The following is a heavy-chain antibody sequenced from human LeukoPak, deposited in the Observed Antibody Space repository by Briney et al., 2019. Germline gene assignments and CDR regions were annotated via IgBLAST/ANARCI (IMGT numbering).Heavy chain of an antibody. CDR1: GFTFDMSW. CDR3: AKSFWWFGEFSPFDY. V-gene: IGHV3-74*01. CDR2: INIDGSTT. J-gene: IGHJ4*02. D-gene: IGHD3-10*01. Sequence: GGSLRLSCAASGFTFDMSWMHWVRQAPGKGLFWVSRINIDGSTTAYADSVKGRFTISRDNAKNSLYLQMNSLRAEDTAVYYCAKSFWWFGEFSPFDYWGQGTLVTVSS.